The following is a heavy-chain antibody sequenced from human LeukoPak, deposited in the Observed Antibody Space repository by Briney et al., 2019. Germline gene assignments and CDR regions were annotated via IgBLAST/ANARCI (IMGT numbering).Heavy chain of an antibody. CDR1: GFTFGDYG. V-gene: IGHV3-20*04. Sequence: GGSLRLSCAASGFTFGDYGMSWVRQAPGKGLEWVSGINRNGGSICYADSVKGRFTISRDNAKNSLYLQMNSLRAEDTALYYCATVAIFGLFDPWGQGTLVTVSS. CDR2: INRNGGSI. J-gene: IGHJ5*02. CDR3: ATVAIFGLFDP. D-gene: IGHD2-21*01.